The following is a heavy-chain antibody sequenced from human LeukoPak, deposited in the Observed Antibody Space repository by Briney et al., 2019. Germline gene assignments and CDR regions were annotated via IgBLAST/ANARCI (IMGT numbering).Heavy chain of an antibody. Sequence: SETLSLTCAVYGGSISSYYWSWIRQPPGKGLEWIGYIYYSGSTNYNPSLKSRVTISVDTSKNQFSLKLSSVTAADTAVYYCARDAEMATITGAFDIWGQGTMVTVSS. D-gene: IGHD5-24*01. CDR2: IYYSGST. V-gene: IGHV4-59*01. CDR3: ARDAEMATITGAFDI. J-gene: IGHJ3*02. CDR1: GGSISSYY.